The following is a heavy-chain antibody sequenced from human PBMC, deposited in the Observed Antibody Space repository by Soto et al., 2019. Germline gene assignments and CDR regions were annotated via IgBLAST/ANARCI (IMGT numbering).Heavy chain of an antibody. CDR3: AKERVRGGYSGYDLVTDAFDI. J-gene: IGHJ3*02. V-gene: IGHV3-30*18. Sequence: GGSLRLSCAASGFTFSSYGMHWVRQAPGKGLEWVAVISYDGSNKYYADSVKGRFTISRDNSKNTLYLQMNSLRAEDTAVYYCAKERVRGGYSGYDLVTDAFDIWGQGTMVTVSS. D-gene: IGHD5-12*01. CDR2: ISYDGSNK. CDR1: GFTFSSYG.